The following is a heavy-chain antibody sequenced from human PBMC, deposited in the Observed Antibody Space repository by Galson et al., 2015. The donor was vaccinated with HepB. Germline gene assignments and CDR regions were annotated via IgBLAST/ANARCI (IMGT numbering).Heavy chain of an antibody. V-gene: IGHV3-23*01. J-gene: IGHJ4*02. CDR2: ISRGGDIS. D-gene: IGHD2/OR15-2a*01. Sequence: SLRLSCAACGFTFTSYGMSWVRQAPGKGLECVSAISRGGDISDYADSVKGRFTVSRDSSTNTLYLQMNGLRADDTAIYYCVRGTTAPDYWGQGTLVTVSS. CDR3: VRGTTAPDY. CDR1: GFTFTSYG.